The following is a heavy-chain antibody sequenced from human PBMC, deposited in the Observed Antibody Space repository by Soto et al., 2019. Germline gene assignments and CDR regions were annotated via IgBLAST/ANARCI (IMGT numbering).Heavy chain of an antibody. CDR2: IYYSGST. CDR3: ARDQVQLLGMDYYYGMDV. V-gene: IGHV4-31*03. CDR1: GGSISSGGYY. Sequence: SETLSLTCTVSGGSISSGGYYWSWIRQHPGKGLEWIGYIYYSGSTYYNPSLKSRVTISVDTSKNQFSLKLSSVTAADTAVYYCARDQVQLLGMDYYYGMDVWGQGTTVTVSS. J-gene: IGHJ6*02. D-gene: IGHD1-7*01.